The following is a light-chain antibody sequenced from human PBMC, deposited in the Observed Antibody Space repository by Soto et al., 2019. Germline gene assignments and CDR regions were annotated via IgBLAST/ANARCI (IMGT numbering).Light chain of an antibody. CDR2: DAS. CDR1: QSISSW. CDR3: QQYNSYMWT. Sequence: DIHMTQSPSTLSASVGDRFTITCLASQSISSWLAWYQQKPGKAPKLLIYDASSLESGVPSRFSGSVSGTEGTITISSLQTDDGATYYCQQYNSYMWTFGQGTKVDI. J-gene: IGKJ1*01. V-gene: IGKV1-5*01.